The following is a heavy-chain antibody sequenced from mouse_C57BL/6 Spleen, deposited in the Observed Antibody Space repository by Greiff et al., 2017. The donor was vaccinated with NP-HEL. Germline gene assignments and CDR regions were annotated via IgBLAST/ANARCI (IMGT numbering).Heavy chain of an antibody. CDR1: GYTFTSYW. CDR2: IDPSDSYT. CDR3: ARSHYYGSSHYFDY. Sequence: VQLQQPGAELVMPGASVKLSCKASGYTFTSYWMHWVKQRPGQGLEWIGEIDPSDSYTNYNQKFKGKSTLTVDKSSSTAYMQLSSLTSEDSAVYYCARSHYYGSSHYFDYWGQGTTLTVSS. V-gene: IGHV1-69*01. D-gene: IGHD1-1*01. J-gene: IGHJ2*01.